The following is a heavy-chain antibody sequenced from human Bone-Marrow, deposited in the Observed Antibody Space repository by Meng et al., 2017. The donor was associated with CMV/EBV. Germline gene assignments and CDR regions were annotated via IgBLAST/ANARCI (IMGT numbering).Heavy chain of an antibody. V-gene: IGHV2-5*02. Sequence: FSIQTKGVVVGWIRQPPGEDMDWLAIIYWDADKRYSPFLQNRLTITRDTSKNQVALSMTDMDPVDTATYYCAQRRWTGSGWYGNWFDPWGQGILVTVSS. CDR1: FSIQTKGVV. CDR3: AQRRWTGSGWYGNWFDP. J-gene: IGHJ5*02. CDR2: IYWDADK. D-gene: IGHD6-19*01.